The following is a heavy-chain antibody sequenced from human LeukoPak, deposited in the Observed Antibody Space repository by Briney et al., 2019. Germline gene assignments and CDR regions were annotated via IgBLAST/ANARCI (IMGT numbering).Heavy chain of an antibody. CDR2: ISHDGSNK. D-gene: IGHD6-19*01. CDR1: GFTFSNYA. J-gene: IGHJ4*01. CDR3: AKIRLSGIAVAAIFYY. Sequence: GGSLRLSCAASGFTFSNYAIHWVRQAPGKGLEWVALISHDGSNKYYIDSVKGRFTISRDNSKNTLFLQINSLRAEDTAIYYCAKIRLSGIAVAAIFYYWGHGTLVTVSS. V-gene: IGHV3-30*18.